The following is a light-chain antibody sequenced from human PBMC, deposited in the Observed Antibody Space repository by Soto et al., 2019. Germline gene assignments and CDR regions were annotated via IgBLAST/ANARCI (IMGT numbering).Light chain of an antibody. CDR2: NAA. J-gene: IGKJ5*01. V-gene: IGKV3-11*01. Sequence: EIVLTQSPATLSLSPGDRATLSCRASQTLSTYLTWYQQKPGQAPRLLIYNAANRATGIPARFSGSGSGTDFTLTISSLEPEDFAVYYCQQRSSSGTFGQGTRLEIK. CDR3: QQRSSSGT. CDR1: QTLSTY.